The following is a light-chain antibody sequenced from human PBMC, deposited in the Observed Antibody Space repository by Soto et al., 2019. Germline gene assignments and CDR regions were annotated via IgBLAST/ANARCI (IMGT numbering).Light chain of an antibody. V-gene: IGKV3-20*01. J-gene: IGKJ3*01. CDR3: QQYGSSPFT. CDR2: GAS. Sequence: EIVLTQSPGTLSLSPGERATLSCRASQSVSSSYLAWYQQKPGQAPRLLIYGASSRATGIPDRFSGSGSGTDFALTISRLEPEGFAVDYCQQYGSSPFTFGPGTKVDIK. CDR1: QSVSSSY.